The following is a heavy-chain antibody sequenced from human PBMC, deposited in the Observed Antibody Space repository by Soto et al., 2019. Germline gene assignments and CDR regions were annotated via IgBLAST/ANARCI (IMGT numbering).Heavy chain of an antibody. CDR1: GFSFSDYS. D-gene: IGHD2-15*01. Sequence: PGGSLRLSCAAPGFSFSDYSMAWVRQAPGRGLEWVSALTPRGTTFYAASVKGRFTISRDNYRDTLSLQMYNLRAEDTARYYCAKRATTVPTPGNYFDCWGQGTLVTVSS. J-gene: IGHJ4*02. CDR2: LTPRGTT. CDR3: AKRATTVPTPGNYFDC. V-gene: IGHV3-23*01.